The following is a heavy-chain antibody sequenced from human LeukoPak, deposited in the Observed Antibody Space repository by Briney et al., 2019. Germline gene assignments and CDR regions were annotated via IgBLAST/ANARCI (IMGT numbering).Heavy chain of an antibody. CDR3: ARSYCSSTSCYAVGAFDI. Sequence: PSETLSLTCTVSGGSISSRDYYWGWIRQPPGKGLEWIGSIYYSGSTYYNPSLKSRVTISVDTSKNQFSLKFSSVTAADTAVYYCARSYCSSTSCYAVGAFDIWGQGTMVTVSS. CDR1: GGSISSRDYY. J-gene: IGHJ3*02. D-gene: IGHD2-2*01. V-gene: IGHV4-39*01. CDR2: IYYSGST.